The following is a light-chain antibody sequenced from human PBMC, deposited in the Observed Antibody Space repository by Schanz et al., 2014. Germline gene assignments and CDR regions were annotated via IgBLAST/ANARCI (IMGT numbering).Light chain of an antibody. CDR3: ASWDDSLYARV. CDR1: SSDVGGYDY. V-gene: IGLV2-8*01. CDR2: EVT. Sequence: QSALTQPPSASGSPGQSVTISCTGTSSDVGGYDYVSWYQQHPGKVPKLMIYEVTKRPSGVPDRFSGSKSGNTASLAISGLQSEDEADYYCASWDDSLYARVFGGGTKLTV. J-gene: IGLJ3*02.